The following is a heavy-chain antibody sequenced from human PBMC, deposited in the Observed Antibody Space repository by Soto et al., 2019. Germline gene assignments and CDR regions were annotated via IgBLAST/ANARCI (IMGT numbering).Heavy chain of an antibody. J-gene: IGHJ5*02. CDR1: GGSISSYY. CDR2: IYYSGST. Sequence: SETLSLTCTVSGGSISSYYWSWIRQPPGKGLEWIGYIYYSGSTNYNPSLKSRVTISVDTSKNQFYLKLSSVTAADTAVYYCVRERSSWYQNRFDPWGQGNLVTVSS. D-gene: IGHD6-13*01. V-gene: IGHV4-59*01. CDR3: VRERSSWYQNRFDP.